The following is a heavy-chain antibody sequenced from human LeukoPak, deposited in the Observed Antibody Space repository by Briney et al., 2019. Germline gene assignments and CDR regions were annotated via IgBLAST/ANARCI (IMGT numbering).Heavy chain of an antibody. Sequence: ASVKVSCRASGYTFTGYYMHWVRQAPGQGLEWMGWINPNSGGTNYAQKFQGRVTMTRDTSISTAYMELSRLRSDDTAVYYCARGKVYDSSGYESYYYGMDVWGQGTTVTVSS. CDR3: ARGKVYDSSGYESYYYGMDV. CDR1: GYTFTGYY. D-gene: IGHD3-22*01. V-gene: IGHV1-2*02. CDR2: INPNSGGT. J-gene: IGHJ6*02.